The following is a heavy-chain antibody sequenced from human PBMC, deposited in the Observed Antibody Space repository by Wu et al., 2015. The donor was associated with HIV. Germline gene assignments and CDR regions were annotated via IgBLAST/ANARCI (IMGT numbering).Heavy chain of an antibody. J-gene: IGHJ4*02. CDR1: GYTFTSYD. Sequence: QVQLVQSGAEVKKPGASVKVSCKASGYTFTSYDINWVRQATGQGLEWMGWMNPNSGNTGYAQKFQGRVTMTRNTSISTAYMELSSLRSEDTAVYYCARVRSGSYYYDSSTSDYWGQGTLVTVSS. V-gene: IGHV1-8*01. CDR2: MNPNSGNT. CDR3: ARVRSGSYYYDSSTSDY. D-gene: IGHD3-22*01.